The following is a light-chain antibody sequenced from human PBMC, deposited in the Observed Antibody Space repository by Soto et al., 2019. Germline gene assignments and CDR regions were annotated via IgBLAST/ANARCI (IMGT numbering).Light chain of an antibody. CDR2: DVS. J-gene: IGKJ5*01. CDR1: QSVHTY. Sequence: IVLSKYPVSLSLANRERATLSCRASQSVHTYLAWYQQKPGQAPRLLIYDVSNRATGIPARFSGSGSGTDFTLTIISLEPGDFAVYYCQQRNDWQVTFGQGTRLEIK. V-gene: IGKV3-11*01. CDR3: QQRNDWQVT.